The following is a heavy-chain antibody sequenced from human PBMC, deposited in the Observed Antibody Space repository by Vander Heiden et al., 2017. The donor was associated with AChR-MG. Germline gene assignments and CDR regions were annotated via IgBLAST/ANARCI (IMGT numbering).Heavy chain of an antibody. J-gene: IGHJ3*02. CDR3: ARVGSYSALDI. CDR1: GYSFTGVF. D-gene: IGHD3-10*01. Sequence: QVQLVQSGAEVKHHGASVRVSCRASGYSFTGVFIHWERQAPGQGLEWMGRSNPNSGGASYAPKFQGRVTMTRDTSITTAYMELTSLTIDDAVVYFCARVGSYSALDIWGQGTVVTVSS. CDR2: SNPNSGGA. V-gene: IGHV1-2*05.